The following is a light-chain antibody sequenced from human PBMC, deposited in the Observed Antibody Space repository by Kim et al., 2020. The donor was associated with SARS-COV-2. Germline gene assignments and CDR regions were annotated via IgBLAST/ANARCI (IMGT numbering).Light chain of an antibody. CDR2: GVS. Sequence: SITLPCTGTHSDVCCFNHVPLYQQHPGKGPKPMIYGVSNRPSGVSNRFSGSKSGNPASLTISWLQAEERADYYCSSYTSSSTLVVFGGGTQLTVL. CDR3: SSYTSSSTLVV. V-gene: IGLV2-14*01. CDR1: HSDVCCFNH. J-gene: IGLJ2*01.